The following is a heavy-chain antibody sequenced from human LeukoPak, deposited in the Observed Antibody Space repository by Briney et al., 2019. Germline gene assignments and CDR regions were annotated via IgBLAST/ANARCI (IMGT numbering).Heavy chain of an antibody. CDR3: AKPTKVRYSSGWQYAYFDY. Sequence: PGGSLRLSCAASGFTFSSYAMHWVRQAPGKGLEYVSAISSNGGSTYYANSVKGRFTISRDNSKNTLYLQMGSLRAEDMAVYYCAKPTKVRYSSGWQYAYFDYWGQGTLVTVSS. V-gene: IGHV3-64*01. J-gene: IGHJ4*02. CDR2: ISSNGGST. D-gene: IGHD6-19*01. CDR1: GFTFSSYA.